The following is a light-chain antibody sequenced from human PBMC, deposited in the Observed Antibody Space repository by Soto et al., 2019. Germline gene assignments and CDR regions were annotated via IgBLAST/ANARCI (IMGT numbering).Light chain of an antibody. J-gene: IGKJ1*01. CDR2: GAS. Sequence: EIVMTQSPATLYMSPGERATLSCRASQSASINLAWYQQKLGQTPRLLIKGASTRATGIPARFSGSGSGTKFTLTISSLQSEDFAVYYCQQYNNWPLTFGQGTKVDIK. CDR1: QSASIN. V-gene: IGKV3-15*01. CDR3: QQYNNWPLT.